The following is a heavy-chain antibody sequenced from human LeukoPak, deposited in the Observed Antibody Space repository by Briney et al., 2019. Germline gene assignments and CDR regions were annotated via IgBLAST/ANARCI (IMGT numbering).Heavy chain of an antibody. V-gene: IGHV5-51*01. J-gene: IGHJ1*01. CDR3: ARLTGGSWANTEYFPD. CDR1: GYSFNTYW. Sequence: GESLTISCKASGYSFNTYWIGWVRQKPGKGLEWMAIVYPGDSHTRYSPPFEGHFTISADKTVTTAYLQWSSLEASDTAVYYCARLTGGSWANTEYFPDWGQGSLVIVSS. D-gene: IGHD7-27*01. CDR2: VYPGDSHT.